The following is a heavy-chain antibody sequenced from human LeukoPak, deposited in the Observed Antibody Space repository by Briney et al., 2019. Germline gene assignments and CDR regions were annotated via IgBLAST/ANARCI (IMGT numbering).Heavy chain of an antibody. CDR1: GGSISSYY. Sequence: SETLSLTCTVSGGSISSYYWSWIRQPPGKGLEWIGYIYYSGSTNYNPSLKSRVTISVDTSKNQFSLKLSSVTAADTAVYYCARGAGENDLDYWGQGTLVTVSS. V-gene: IGHV4-59*08. D-gene: IGHD1-1*01. CDR2: IYYSGST. J-gene: IGHJ4*02. CDR3: ARGAGENDLDY.